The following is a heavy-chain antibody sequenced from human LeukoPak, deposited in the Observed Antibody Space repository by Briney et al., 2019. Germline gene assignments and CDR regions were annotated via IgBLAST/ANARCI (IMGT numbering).Heavy chain of an antibody. D-gene: IGHD3-9*01. CDR2: IYYSGST. J-gene: IGHJ6*03. V-gene: IGHV4-59*01. CDR1: GGSISSYY. CDR3: ARDSRYFDWFNYYYMDV. Sequence: SETLSLTCTVSGGSISSYYWSWIRQPPGKGLEWIGYIYYSGSTNYNPSLKSRVTISVDTSKNQFSLKLSSVTAADTAVYYCARDSRYFDWFNYYYMDVWGKGTTVTVSS.